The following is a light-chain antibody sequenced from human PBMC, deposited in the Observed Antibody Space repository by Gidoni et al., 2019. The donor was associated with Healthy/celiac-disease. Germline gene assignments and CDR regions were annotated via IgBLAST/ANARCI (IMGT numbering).Light chain of an antibody. J-gene: IGKJ2*01. CDR3: QQRSYWPPYT. Sequence: EIVLTHSPATLSLSPGERATLSCRASQSVSSYLAWYQQKPGQAPRLLIYDASNRATCIPARFSGSGSGIDFTLTISSLEPEDFAVYYCQQRSYWPPYTFGQGTKLEIK. CDR1: QSVSSY. V-gene: IGKV3-11*01. CDR2: DAS.